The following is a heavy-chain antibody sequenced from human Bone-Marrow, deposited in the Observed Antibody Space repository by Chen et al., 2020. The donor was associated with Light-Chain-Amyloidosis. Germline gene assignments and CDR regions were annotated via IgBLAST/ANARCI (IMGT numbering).Heavy chain of an antibody. CDR2: IREDGNEK. CDR1: GFTFSRYF. V-gene: IGHV3-7*01. J-gene: IGHJ4*02. D-gene: IGHD6-25*01. Sequence: EVRLVESGGGLVQPGGSLRLSCAASGFTFSRYFMSWVRQAPGKGLEWVANIREDGNEKYYVQSVKGRFTISRDNAKNAVYLQMHSLGAEDSAIYFCARESSVAAPYYLDYWCQGIRVTVSA. CDR3: ARESSVAAPYYLDY.